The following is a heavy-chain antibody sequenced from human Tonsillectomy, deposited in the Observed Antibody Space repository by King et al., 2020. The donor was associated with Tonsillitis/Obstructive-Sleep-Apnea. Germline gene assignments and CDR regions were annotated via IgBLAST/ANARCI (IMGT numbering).Heavy chain of an antibody. CDR2: ISSNGGST. Sequence: VQLVESGGGLVQPGGSLRLSCSASAFTFSSYAMHWVRQAPGKGLDYVSGISSNGGSTYSADSVKGRFTISRDNSKNTLYLHMSSLRGEDTAVYYCVKGSAGEYYYYYMDGWGKGTTVTVSS. CDR3: VKGSAGEYYYYYMDG. CDR1: AFTFSSYA. J-gene: IGHJ6*03. D-gene: IGHD6-13*01. V-gene: IGHV3-64D*06.